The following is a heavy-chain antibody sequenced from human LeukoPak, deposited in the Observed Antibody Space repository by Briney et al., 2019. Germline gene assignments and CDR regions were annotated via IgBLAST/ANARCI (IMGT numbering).Heavy chain of an antibody. CDR3: ARSQSRRITMIVVIITSYYFDY. J-gene: IGHJ4*02. Sequence: ASVKVSCKASGYTFTSYDINWVRQATGQGLEWMGWMNPNSGNTGYAQKFQGRVTMTRNTSISTAYMELSSPRSEDTAVYYCARSQSRRITMIVVIITSYYFDYWGQGTLVTVSS. D-gene: IGHD3-22*01. CDR1: GYTFTSYD. V-gene: IGHV1-8*01. CDR2: MNPNSGNT.